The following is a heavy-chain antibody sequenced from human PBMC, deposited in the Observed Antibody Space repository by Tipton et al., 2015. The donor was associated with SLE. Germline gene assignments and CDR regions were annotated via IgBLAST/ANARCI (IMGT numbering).Heavy chain of an antibody. CDR3: ARRFRDSYCVDY. CDR2: ISYSGRS. D-gene: IGHD2-21*02. CDR1: GVSISDHS. J-gene: IGHJ4*02. Sequence: TLSLTCTVSGVSISDHSWGWIRQPPGKGLEWIGYISYSGRSNYNPSLKSQVTISLDTSKNQVSLKVSSVTAADTAVYYCARRFRDSYCVDYWGQGTLVTVSS. V-gene: IGHV4-59*08.